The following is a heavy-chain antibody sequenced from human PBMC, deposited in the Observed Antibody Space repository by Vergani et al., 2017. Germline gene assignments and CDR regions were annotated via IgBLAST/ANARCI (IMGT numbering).Heavy chain of an antibody. Sequence: QVQLVESGGGVVQPGGSLRLSCAASGFTFSSYGMHWVRQAPGKGLEWVAFIRYDGSNKYYADSVKGRFTISSDTSKNTLYLQMNSLRAEDTAVYYCARRVEAYCGGDGYSPFDYWGQGTLVTVSS. CDR1: GFTFSSYG. CDR3: ARRVEAYCGGDGYSPFDY. D-gene: IGHD2-21*02. CDR2: IRYDGSNK. J-gene: IGHJ4*02. V-gene: IGHV3-30*02.